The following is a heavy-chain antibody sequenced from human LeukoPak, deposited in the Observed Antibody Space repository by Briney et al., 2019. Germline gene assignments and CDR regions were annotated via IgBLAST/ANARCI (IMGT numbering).Heavy chain of an antibody. J-gene: IGHJ6*02. Sequence: ASVKVSCKASGYTFTSYGISWVRQAPGQGLEWMGWISAYNGNTNYAQKLQGRDTMTTDTSTSTAYMELRSLRSDDTAVYYCARDLRSGGSSSGGYYYGMDVWGQGTTVTVSS. D-gene: IGHD6-6*01. CDR1: GYTFTSYG. CDR2: ISAYNGNT. V-gene: IGHV1-18*01. CDR3: ARDLRSGGSSSGGYYYGMDV.